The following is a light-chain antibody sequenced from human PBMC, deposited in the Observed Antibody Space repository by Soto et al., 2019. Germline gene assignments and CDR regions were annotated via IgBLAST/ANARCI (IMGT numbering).Light chain of an antibody. Sequence: QSVLTQPPSVSGAPGQRVTISCTGNISNIGAGYYVHWYQQLPGTAPKLLIFGNSNRPSGVPDRFSGSKSGTSASLAITGLQAEDEADYFCQSYDSSLSGSVFGPGTKVTVL. CDR3: QSYDSSLSGSV. V-gene: IGLV1-40*01. J-gene: IGLJ1*01. CDR2: GNS. CDR1: ISNIGAGYY.